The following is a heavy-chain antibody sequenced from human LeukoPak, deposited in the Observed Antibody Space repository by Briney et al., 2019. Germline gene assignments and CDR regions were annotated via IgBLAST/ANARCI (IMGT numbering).Heavy chain of an antibody. V-gene: IGHV1-2*02. D-gene: IGHD2-2*01. CDR3: ASYCSSTSCYGSQGNYYYYYMDV. CDR2: INPNSGGT. Sequence: GASVKVSCKASGYTFTGYYMHWVRQAPGQGLEWMGWINPNSGGTNYAQKFQGRVTMTRDTSISTAYMELSRLRSDDTAVYYCASYCSSTSCYGSQGNYYYYYMDVWGKGTTVTVSS. J-gene: IGHJ6*03. CDR1: GYTFTGYY.